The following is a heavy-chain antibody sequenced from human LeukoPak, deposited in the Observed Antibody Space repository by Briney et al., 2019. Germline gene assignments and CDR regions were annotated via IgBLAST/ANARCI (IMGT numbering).Heavy chain of an antibody. D-gene: IGHD2-15*01. J-gene: IGHJ4*02. CDR3: ARVRVAVGVDY. Sequence: SETLSLTCAVYGGSFSDYYWSWIRQPPGKGLEWIGEINHSGHTNYNPSLKSRVTISVDTPKNQFSLRIISVTAADTAVYYCARVRVAVGVDYWGQGNLVTVSS. V-gene: IGHV4-34*01. CDR1: GGSFSDYY. CDR2: INHSGHT.